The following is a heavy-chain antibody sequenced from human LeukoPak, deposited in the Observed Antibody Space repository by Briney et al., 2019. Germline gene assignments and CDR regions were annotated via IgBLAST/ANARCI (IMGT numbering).Heavy chain of an antibody. CDR2: ISAYNGNT. V-gene: IGHV1-18*04. J-gene: IGHJ4*02. Sequence: ASVKVSCKASGYTFTGYYMHWVRQAPGQGLEWMGWISAYNGNTNYAQKLQGRVTMTTDTSTSTAYMELRSLRSDDTAVYYCARICGGDCYSRNFDYWGQGTLVTVSS. D-gene: IGHD2-21*02. CDR1: GYTFTGYY. CDR3: ARICGGDCYSRNFDY.